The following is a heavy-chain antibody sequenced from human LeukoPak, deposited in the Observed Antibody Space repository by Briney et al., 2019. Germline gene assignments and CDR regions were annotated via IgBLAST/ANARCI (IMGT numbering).Heavy chain of an antibody. CDR3: ATSPAYSIIHVKGGWFDP. J-gene: IGHJ5*02. Sequence: RRASVKVSCKVSGYTLTELSMHWVRQAPGKGLEWMGSFDPEDGETIYAQKFQGRVTMTEDTSTDTAYMELSSLRSEDTAVYYCATSPAYSIIHVKGGWFDPWGQGTLVTVSS. CDR1: GYTLTELS. D-gene: IGHD4-11*01. CDR2: FDPEDGET. V-gene: IGHV1-24*01.